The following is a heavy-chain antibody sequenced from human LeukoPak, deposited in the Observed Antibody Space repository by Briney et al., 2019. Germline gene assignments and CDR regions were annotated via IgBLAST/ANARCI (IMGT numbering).Heavy chain of an antibody. J-gene: IGHJ3*02. CDR1: GGAFSSYT. Sequence: SVKVSCKASGGAFSSYTISWVRQAPGQGLEWMGRIIPILGIANYAQKFQGRVTITSDKSTSTAYMELSSLRSEDTAVYYCARGVVITSNDAFDIWGQGTMVTVSS. CDR3: ARGVVITSNDAFDI. D-gene: IGHD3-22*01. V-gene: IGHV1-69*02. CDR2: IIPILGIA.